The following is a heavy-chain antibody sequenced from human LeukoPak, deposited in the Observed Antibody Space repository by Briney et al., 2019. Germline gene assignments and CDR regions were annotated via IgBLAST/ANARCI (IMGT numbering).Heavy chain of an antibody. CDR2: IFYSGST. V-gene: IGHV4-39*01. D-gene: IGHD5-18*01. J-gene: IGHJ4*02. CDR3: ARLNSYGYQGYFDY. CDR1: GGSISTSNYY. Sequence: PSETLSLTCTVSGGSISTSNYYWGWIRQPPGKGLEWIGNIFYSGSTYYSPSLKSRVTISLDTSKNQFSLKLSSVTAADTAVYYCARLNSYGYQGYFDYWGQGTLVTVSS.